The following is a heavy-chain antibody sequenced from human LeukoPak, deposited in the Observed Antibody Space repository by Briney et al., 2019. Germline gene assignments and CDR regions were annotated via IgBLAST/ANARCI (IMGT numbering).Heavy chain of an antibody. CDR3: ARPVLRFLEWPQGNWFDP. CDR1: GYTFTSYG. J-gene: IGHJ5*02. V-gene: IGHV1-18*01. D-gene: IGHD3-3*01. Sequence: GASVKVSRKASGYTFTSYGISWVRQAPGQGLEWMGWISAYNGNTNYAQKLQGRVTMTTDTSTSTAYMELRSLRSDDTAVYYCARPVLRFLEWPQGNWFDPWGQGTLVTVSS. CDR2: ISAYNGNT.